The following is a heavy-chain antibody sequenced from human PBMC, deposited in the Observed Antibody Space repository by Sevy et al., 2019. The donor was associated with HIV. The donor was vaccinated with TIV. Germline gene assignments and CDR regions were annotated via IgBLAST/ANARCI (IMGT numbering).Heavy chain of an antibody. D-gene: IGHD3-10*01. CDR3: AKEFYRGSYLED. J-gene: IGHJ4*02. CDR1: AFTFSSFS. V-gene: IGHV3-23*01. Sequence: GGSLRLSCAASAFTFSSFSISWVRQAPGKGLEWVSDISGSGGGKKYADSVKGRFTVSRDNAQNTVFLQMNNRRGEDTGLYYCAKEFYRGSYLEDWGQGTLVTVSS. CDR2: ISGSGGGK.